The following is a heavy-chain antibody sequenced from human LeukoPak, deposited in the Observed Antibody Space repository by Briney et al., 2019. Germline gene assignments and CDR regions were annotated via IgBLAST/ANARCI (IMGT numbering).Heavy chain of an antibody. Sequence: SETLSLTCSVSGGSINSHYWSWIRQPSGKRLEWIGYIFNTGSTDYNPSLASRVTMSVDTSRAQFFLRLSPVTAADTAIYYCASRPADTTWYGVFDYWSQGTLVTVSS. CDR1: GGSINSHY. V-gene: IGHV4-59*11. J-gene: IGHJ4*02. CDR2: IFNTGST. D-gene: IGHD3-10*01. CDR3: ASRPADTTWYGVFDY.